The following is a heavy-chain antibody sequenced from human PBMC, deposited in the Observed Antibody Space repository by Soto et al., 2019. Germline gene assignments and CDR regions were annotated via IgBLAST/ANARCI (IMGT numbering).Heavy chain of an antibody. CDR1: GFTFSNSA. CDR2: LSGSGRST. V-gene: IGHV3-23*01. J-gene: IGHJ3*02. CDR3: AKGKAEDAFDI. D-gene: IGHD6-13*01. Sequence: LRLSCAASGFTFSNSAMTWVRQAPGKGLEWVSALSGSGRSTYYADSVKGRFTISRDNSKNILYLQMNSLRAEDTAVYYCAKGKAEDAFDIWGQGTMVTVSS.